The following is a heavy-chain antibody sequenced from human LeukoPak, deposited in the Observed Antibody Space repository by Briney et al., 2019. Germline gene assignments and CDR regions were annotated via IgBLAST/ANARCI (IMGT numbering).Heavy chain of an antibody. J-gene: IGHJ5*02. Sequence: GGSLRRSCAVSGFTFNYYGMNWVRQAPGKGLELVSAISGSGGSTYYADSVKGRFTISRDNSKNTLYLQMNSLRAGDTAVYYCARGEMVYRRYNWFDPWGQGTLVTVSS. CDR3: ARGEMVYRRYNWFDP. CDR1: GFTFNYYG. D-gene: IGHD2-8*01. V-gene: IGHV3-23*01. CDR2: ISGSGGST.